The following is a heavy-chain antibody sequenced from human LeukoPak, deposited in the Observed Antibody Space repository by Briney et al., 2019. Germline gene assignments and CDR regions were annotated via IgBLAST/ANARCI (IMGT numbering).Heavy chain of an antibody. CDR3: ARVRGYSGYESWFDP. CDR2: INTNTGNP. CDR1: GYTFTSYG. D-gene: IGHD5-12*01. J-gene: IGHJ5*02. Sequence: ASVKVSCKASGYTFTSYGISWVRQAPGQGLEWMGWINTNTGNPTYAQGFTGRFVFSLDTSVSTAYLQISSLKAEDTAVYYCARVRGYSGYESWFDPWGQGTLVTVSS. V-gene: IGHV7-4-1*02.